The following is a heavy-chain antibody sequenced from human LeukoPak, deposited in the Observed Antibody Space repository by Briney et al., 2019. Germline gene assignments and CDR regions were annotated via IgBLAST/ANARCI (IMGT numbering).Heavy chain of an antibody. Sequence: GASVKVSCKASGYTFTGYYMHWVRQAPGQGLEWMGWINPNSGGTNYAQKFQGRVTMTRDTSISTAYMELSSLRSEDTAVYYCAHDARSGYYRIFDYWGQGTLVTVSS. D-gene: IGHD3-22*01. V-gene: IGHV1-2*02. CDR2: INPNSGGT. J-gene: IGHJ4*02. CDR1: GYTFTGYY. CDR3: AHDARSGYYRIFDY.